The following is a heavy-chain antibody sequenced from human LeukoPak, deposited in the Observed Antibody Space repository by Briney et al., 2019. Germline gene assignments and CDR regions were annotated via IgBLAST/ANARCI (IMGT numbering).Heavy chain of an antibody. D-gene: IGHD2-8*02. J-gene: IGHJ3*02. V-gene: IGHV3-7*01. CDR3: AKDSRFCTGYFCRGDAFDS. CDR2: IKEDGSQK. CDR1: GFTFRDYW. Sequence: GSLRLSCVASGFTFRDYWMRWVRQSPGKGLEWVANIKEDGSQKYEVDSVRGRFTISRDNAKNTLFLQMDSLRAEHTAVYYGAKDSRFCTGYFCRGDAFDSWGQGTMVTVTS.